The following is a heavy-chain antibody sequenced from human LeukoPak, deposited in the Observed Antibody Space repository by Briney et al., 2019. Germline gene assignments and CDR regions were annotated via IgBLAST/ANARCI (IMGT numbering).Heavy chain of an antibody. Sequence: TGGSLRLSCAASGFTFSSYAMSWVRQAPGKGLEWISSITSSSTYIYYADSVKGRFTISRDNAKNSLYLQMNSLSPDDTAVYFCARDPYSGNYGNDYYYYMDVWGKGTTVTISS. J-gene: IGHJ6*03. D-gene: IGHD1-26*01. CDR1: GFTFSSYA. CDR3: ARDPYSGNYGNDYYYYMDV. CDR2: ITSSSTYI. V-gene: IGHV3-21*06.